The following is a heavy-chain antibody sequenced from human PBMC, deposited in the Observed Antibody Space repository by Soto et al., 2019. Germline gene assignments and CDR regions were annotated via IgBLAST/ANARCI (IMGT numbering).Heavy chain of an antibody. CDR2: MNPNRGNT. Sequence: ASVKVSCKASGYTFTSYDINWVRQATGQGLEWMGWMNPNRGNTGYAQKFQGRVTMTRNTSISTAYMELSSLRSEDTAVYYCARGAFGVVIISNNWFDPWGQGTLVTVSS. J-gene: IGHJ5*02. CDR1: GYTFTSYD. CDR3: ARGAFGVVIISNNWFDP. D-gene: IGHD3-3*01. V-gene: IGHV1-8*01.